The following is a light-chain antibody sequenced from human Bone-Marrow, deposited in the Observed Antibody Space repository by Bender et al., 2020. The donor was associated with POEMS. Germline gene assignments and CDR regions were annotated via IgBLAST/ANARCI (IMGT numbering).Light chain of an antibody. CDR2: EAR. Sequence: QSTLTQPASVSGSPGQSITISCTGTSSDVGNYNLVSWYQQHPGKAPKLIIYEARKRPSGVSNRFSGSKSGNMASLTISGLQADDEADYYCCSFAGAANVFGTGTKVTVL. J-gene: IGLJ1*01. V-gene: IGLV2-23*01. CDR3: CSFAGAANV. CDR1: SSDVGNYNL.